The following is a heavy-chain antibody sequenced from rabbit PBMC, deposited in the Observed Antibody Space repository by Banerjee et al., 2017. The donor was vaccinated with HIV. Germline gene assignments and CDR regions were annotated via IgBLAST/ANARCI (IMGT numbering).Heavy chain of an antibody. Sequence: QEQLVESGGGLVQPEGSLALTCKASGFTISSSYYMCWVRQPPGKGPEWIACIFGGDGSTYYASWVNGRFTSSRSTSLNTVTLQMTSLTAADTATYFCVREAGYGGYGDANLWGPGTLVTVS. V-gene: IGHV1S47*01. D-gene: IGHD6-1*01. CDR1: GFTISSSYY. J-gene: IGHJ4*01. CDR3: VREAGYGGYGDANL. CDR2: IFGGDGST.